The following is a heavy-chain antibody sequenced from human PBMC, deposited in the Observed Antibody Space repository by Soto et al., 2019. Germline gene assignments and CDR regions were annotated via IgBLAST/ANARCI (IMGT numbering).Heavy chain of an antibody. Sequence: GGSLRLSCAASGFTVSTNYMNWVRQAPGKGLEWVSVIYSGGSTYYADSVKGRFTISRDIPRNTLYLQMNSLRADDTAVYYCARELDGMDVWGQGTTVTVSS. J-gene: IGHJ6*02. CDR2: IYSGGST. D-gene: IGHD3-3*02. CDR3: ARELDGMDV. V-gene: IGHV3-53*01. CDR1: GFTVSTNY.